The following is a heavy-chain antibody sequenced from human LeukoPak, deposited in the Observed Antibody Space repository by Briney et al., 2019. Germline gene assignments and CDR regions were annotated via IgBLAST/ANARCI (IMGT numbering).Heavy chain of an antibody. CDR1: GFTFSSYA. V-gene: IGHV3-23*01. J-gene: IGHJ4*02. D-gene: IGHD3-22*01. CDR2: ISGSGGST. CDR3: AKAADYYDSSGYYGRPVGY. Sequence: GGSLRLSXAASGFTFSSYAMSWVRQAPGKGLEWVSAISGSGGSTYYADSVKGRFTISRDNSKNTLYLQMNSLRAEDTAVYYCAKAADYYDSSGYYGRPVGYWGQGTLVTVSS.